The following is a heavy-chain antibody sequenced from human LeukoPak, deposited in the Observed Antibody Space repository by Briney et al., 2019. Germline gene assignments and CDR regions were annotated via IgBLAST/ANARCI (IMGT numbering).Heavy chain of an antibody. Sequence: GGSLRLSCAASGFTFSSYAMNWVRQAPGKGLEWVSAISGSGGSTNYADSVKGRFTISRDNSKSTLYLQMNSLRAEDTAIYYCARRISNTLYYWGQGTLVTVSS. D-gene: IGHD4-11*01. CDR1: GFTFSSYA. J-gene: IGHJ4*02. V-gene: IGHV3-23*01. CDR2: ISGSGGST. CDR3: ARRISNTLYY.